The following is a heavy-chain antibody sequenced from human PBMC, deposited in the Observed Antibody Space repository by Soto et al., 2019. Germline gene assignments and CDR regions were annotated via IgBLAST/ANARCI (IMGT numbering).Heavy chain of an antibody. J-gene: IGHJ4*02. CDR2: ISSTTNYI. CDR3: ARESEDLTSNFDY. CDR1: DFTFTRYS. V-gene: IGHV3-21*01. Sequence: PGGSLRLPCAASDFTFTRYSMNWVRQAPGKGLEWVSSISSTTNYIYYADSMKGRFTVSRDNAKNSVYLEMNSLSAEDTAVYYCARESEDLTSNFDYWGQGTLVTVSS.